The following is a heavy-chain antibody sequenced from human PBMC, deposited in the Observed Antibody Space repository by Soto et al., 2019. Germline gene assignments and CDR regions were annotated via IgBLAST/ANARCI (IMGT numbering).Heavy chain of an antibody. Sequence: EVQLVESGGGLVQPGGSLRLSCAGSGFTFSNYWMHWVRQAPGKGREWVSRIDHDGPTDYADSVSGRFTIARDNAENTLFLQMNRLRPGETAGYYCVRDSHGDYWGQGTLVTVSS. CDR2: IDHDGPT. CDR3: VRDSHGDY. J-gene: IGHJ4*02. V-gene: IGHV3-74*01. CDR1: GFTFSNYW.